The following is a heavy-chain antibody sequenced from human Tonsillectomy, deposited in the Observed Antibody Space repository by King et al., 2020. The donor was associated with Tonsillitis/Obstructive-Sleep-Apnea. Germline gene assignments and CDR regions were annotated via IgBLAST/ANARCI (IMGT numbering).Heavy chain of an antibody. CDR2: INHSGST. D-gene: IGHD3-3*01. Sequence: VQLQQWGAGLLKPSETLSLTCAVYGGSFSGYYWSWIRQSPGKGLEWIGEINHSGSTNYNPSLKSRVIISVDTSKNQFSLKLSSVTAADTALYYCASRFLFSPWSGRGEYAFDLWGQGTMVIVSS. CDR3: ASRFLFSPWSGRGEYAFDL. CDR1: GGSFSGYY. J-gene: IGHJ3*01. V-gene: IGHV4-34*01.